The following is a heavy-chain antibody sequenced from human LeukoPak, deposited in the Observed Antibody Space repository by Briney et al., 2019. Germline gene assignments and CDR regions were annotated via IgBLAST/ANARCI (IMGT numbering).Heavy chain of an antibody. D-gene: IGHD3-9*01. J-gene: IGHJ4*02. Sequence: ASVKVSCKVSGYTLTELSMHWVRQAPGKGLEWMGGFDPEDGETIYAQKFQGRVTMTEDTSTDTAYMELSSLRSEDTAVYYCATDPILTGSMAPLFLYWGQGTLVTVSS. CDR3: ATDPILTGSMAPLFLY. V-gene: IGHV1-24*01. CDR2: FDPEDGET. CDR1: GYTLTELS.